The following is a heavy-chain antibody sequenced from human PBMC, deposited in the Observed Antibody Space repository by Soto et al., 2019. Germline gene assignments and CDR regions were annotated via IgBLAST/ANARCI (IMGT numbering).Heavy chain of an antibody. V-gene: IGHV3-23*01. CDR2: ICGSTGST. CDR3: AKHSGGSCYSNTDY. D-gene: IGHD2-15*01. Sequence: PGGSLRLSCAASGFTFSSYAMSWVRQAPGKGLEWVSAICGSTGSTYYADSVKGRFTFSRDNSKNTLYLQMNSLRAEDTAVYYCAKHSGGSCYSNTDYWGQGTPVTVSS. CDR1: GFTFSSYA. J-gene: IGHJ4*02.